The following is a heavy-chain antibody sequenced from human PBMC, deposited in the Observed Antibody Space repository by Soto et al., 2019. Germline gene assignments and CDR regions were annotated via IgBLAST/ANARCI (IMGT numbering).Heavy chain of an antibody. D-gene: IGHD3-10*01. CDR1: GGSISSGGYY. J-gene: IGHJ4*02. CDR3: ARYHYGSGSYSLFDF. CDR2: IYYSGNA. V-gene: IGHV4-30-4*01. Sequence: SETLSLTCTVSGGSISSGGYYWSWIRQPPGEDLEWIGYIYYSGNAYYNPSLQSRITISVDTSKNQFSLKLTSVTAADTAVYYCARYHYGSGSYSLFDFWGQGTLVTVSS.